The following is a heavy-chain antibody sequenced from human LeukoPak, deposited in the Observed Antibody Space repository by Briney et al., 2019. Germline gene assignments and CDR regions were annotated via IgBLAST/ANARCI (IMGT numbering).Heavy chain of an antibody. D-gene: IGHD2-2*01. CDR3: TPHQLY. CDR2: IKSKTDGGTT. V-gene: IGHV3-15*01. J-gene: IGHJ4*02. Sequence: PRGSLRLSRATSGFTLSNAWMSWVPQAPGKGPEWVGRIKSKTDGGTTDYAAPVKGRLTMSRYDSKNTLYLQMNRLKSEDTAVYYCTPHQLYWGQGTLVTVSS. CDR1: GFTLSNAW.